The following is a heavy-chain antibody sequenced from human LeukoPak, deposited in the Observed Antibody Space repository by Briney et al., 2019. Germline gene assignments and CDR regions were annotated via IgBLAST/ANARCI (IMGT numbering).Heavy chain of an antibody. V-gene: IGHV3-66*02. J-gene: IGHJ4*02. Sequence: GGSLRLSCAASGFTVSSNDTNWVRQAPGKGLEWVSLISSGGRTYYAESVKGRFTISRDNSKNTLSLQMNSLRAEDTAVYYCARTPYYLGPFDYWGQGTLVTVSS. CDR1: GFTVSSND. CDR3: ARTPYYLGPFDY. CDR2: ISSGGRT. D-gene: IGHD3-16*01.